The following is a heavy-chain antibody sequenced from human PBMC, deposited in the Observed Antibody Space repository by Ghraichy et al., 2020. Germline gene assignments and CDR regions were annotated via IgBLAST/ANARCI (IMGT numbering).Heavy chain of an antibody. J-gene: IGHJ4*02. Sequence: GGSLRLSCAASGFTFSSYWMSWVRQAPGKGLEWVANIKQDGSEKYYVDSVKGRFTISRDNAKNSLYLQMNSLRAEDTAVYYCARDPGRSYHRGPSFLDYWGQGTLVTVSS. CDR3: ARDPGRSYHRGPSFLDY. V-gene: IGHV3-7*01. CDR2: IKQDGSEK. D-gene: IGHD1-26*01. CDR1: GFTFSSYW.